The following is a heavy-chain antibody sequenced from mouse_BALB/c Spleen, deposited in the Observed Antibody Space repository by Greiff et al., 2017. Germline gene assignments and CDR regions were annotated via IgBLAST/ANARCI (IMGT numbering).Heavy chain of an antibody. CDR2: IDPSDSYT. CDR3: GTGGATVEAGDY. V-gene: IGHV1-69*02. D-gene: IGHD1-1*01. Sequence: QVQLQQPGAELVKPGASVKLSCKASGYTFTSYWMHWVKQRPGQGLEWIGEIDPSDSYTNYNQKFKGKATLTVDKSSSTAYMQLSSLTSEDSAVYYCGTGGATVEAGDYWGQGTTLTVSS. CDR1: GYTFTSYW. J-gene: IGHJ2*01.